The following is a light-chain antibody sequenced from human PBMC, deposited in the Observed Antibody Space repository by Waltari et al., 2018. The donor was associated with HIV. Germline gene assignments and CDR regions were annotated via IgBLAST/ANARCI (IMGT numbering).Light chain of an antibody. J-gene: IGLJ3*02. CDR1: PGPVTSDHY. CDR3: FLSYSGVWV. Sequence: QAVVTQEPSLTVSPGGTVTLTCASTPGPVTSDHYPYWLQQKPGQAPRTLIGETNVTYTWTPARLSGSLRGDKAALTLSDVQPEDEADYYCFLSYSGVWVFGGGTKLSVL. CDR2: ETN. V-gene: IGLV7-46*01.